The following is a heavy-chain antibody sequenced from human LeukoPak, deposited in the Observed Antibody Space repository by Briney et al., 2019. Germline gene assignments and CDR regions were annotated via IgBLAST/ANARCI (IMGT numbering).Heavy chain of an antibody. V-gene: IGHV4-31*03. CDR2: IYYSGST. CDR1: GGSISSGGYY. D-gene: IGHD3-22*01. CDR3: AGGGMGYDSSGYQETVDY. Sequence: SQTLSLTCTVSGGSISSGGYYWSWIRQHPGKGLEWIGYIYYSGSTYYNPSLKSRVTISVDTSKNQFSLKLSSVTAADTAVYYCAGGGMGYDSSGYQETVDYWGQGTLVTVSS. J-gene: IGHJ4*02.